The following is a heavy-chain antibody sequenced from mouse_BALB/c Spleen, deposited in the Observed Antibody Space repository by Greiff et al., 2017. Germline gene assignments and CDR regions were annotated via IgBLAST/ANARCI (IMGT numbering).Heavy chain of an antibody. D-gene: IGHD4-1*01. CDR1: GYTFTDYA. CDR3: ARETGTRYFDV. CDR2: ISTYYGNT. V-gene: IGHV1-67*01. J-gene: IGHJ1*01. Sequence: VQLVESGPELVRPGVSVKISCKGSGYTFTDYAMHWVKQSHAKSLEWIGVISTYYGNTNYNQKFKGKATMTVDKSSSTAYMELARLTSEDSAIYYCARETGTRYFDVWGAGTTVTVSS.